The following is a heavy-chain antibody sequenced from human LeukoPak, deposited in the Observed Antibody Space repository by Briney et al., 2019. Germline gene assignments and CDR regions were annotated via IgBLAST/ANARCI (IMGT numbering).Heavy chain of an antibody. D-gene: IGHD5-18*01. CDR2: ISSSSSYI. CDR3: ARDRDEGYSYGYDWS. Sequence: PGGSLRLSCAASGFTFSSYSMNWVRQAPGKGLKWVSSISSSSSYIYYADSVKGRFTISRDNAKNSLYLQMNSLRAEDTAVYYCARDRDEGYSYGYDWSWGQGTLVTVSS. CDR1: GFTFSSYS. J-gene: IGHJ5*02. V-gene: IGHV3-21*01.